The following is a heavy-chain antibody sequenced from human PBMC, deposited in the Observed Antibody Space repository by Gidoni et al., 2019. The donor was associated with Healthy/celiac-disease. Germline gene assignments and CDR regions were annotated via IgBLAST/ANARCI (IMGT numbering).Heavy chain of an antibody. CDR1: ESTFSSYW. V-gene: IGHV3-7*01. CDR2: IKQDGSEK. J-gene: IGHJ4*02. Sequence: EVQLVESGGGLVQPGESLRLSCAAPESTFSSYWMSGVRQATGKGLEWVANIKQDGSEKYYVDSVKGRFTISRDNAKNSLYLQMNSLRAEDTAVYYCARTTTYYDFWSGPFDYWGQGTLVTVSS. CDR3: ARTTTYYDFWSGPFDY. D-gene: IGHD3-3*01.